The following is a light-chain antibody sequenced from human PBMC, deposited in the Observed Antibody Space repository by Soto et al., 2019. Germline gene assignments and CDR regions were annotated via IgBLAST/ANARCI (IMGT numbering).Light chain of an antibody. CDR1: QSVSSSY. CDR2: DAY. CDR3: QQYGSSPSIT. V-gene: IGKV3-20*01. J-gene: IGKJ5*01. Sequence: EIVLTQPAGTLSLSAGERATLSWRASQSVSSSYLAWYQQKPGQAPRLLIYDAYNRATGIPDRFSGSGSGTDFTLTISRLEPQDFAVYYCQQYGSSPSITFGQGTRLEIK.